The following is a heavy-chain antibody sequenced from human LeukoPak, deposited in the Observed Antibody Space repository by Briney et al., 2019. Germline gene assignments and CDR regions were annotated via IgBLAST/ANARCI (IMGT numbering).Heavy chain of an antibody. CDR1: GGTFSSYA. Sequence: GASVKVSCKASGGTFSSYAISWVRQAPGQGLEWMGGIIPIFGTANYAQKFQGRVTITADESTSTAYMELSSLRSEDTAVYYCAREEEPRFRYFDYWGQGTLVTVSS. CDR3: AREEEPRFRYFDY. J-gene: IGHJ4*02. V-gene: IGHV1-69*13. D-gene: IGHD1-14*01. CDR2: IIPIFGTA.